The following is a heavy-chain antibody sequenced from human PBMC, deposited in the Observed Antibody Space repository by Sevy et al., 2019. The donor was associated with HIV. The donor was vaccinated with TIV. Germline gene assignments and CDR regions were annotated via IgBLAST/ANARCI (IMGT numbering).Heavy chain of an antibody. D-gene: IGHD3-22*01. J-gene: IGHJ4*02. CDR1: GYTLTQLS. V-gene: IGHV1-24*01. Sequence: ASVKVSCKVSGYTLTQLSMHWVRQAPRKGLERMGSFDPEDRETIYAQKLQGRVTMTEDTSADTAYMELNSLRSEDTAVYYCATTKDYYDSSGCPFDYWGQGTPVTVSS. CDR2: FDPEDRET. CDR3: ATTKDYYDSSGCPFDY.